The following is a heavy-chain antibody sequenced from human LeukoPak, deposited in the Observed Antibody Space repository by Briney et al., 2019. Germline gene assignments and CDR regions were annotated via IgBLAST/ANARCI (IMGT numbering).Heavy chain of an antibody. D-gene: IGHD3-22*01. J-gene: IGHJ4*02. CDR3: AKDLGEYYYDSSGYYPDY. V-gene: IGHV3-23*01. CDR2: ISGSGGST. Sequence: GGSLRLSCAASGFTFSSYAMSWVRQAPGKGLEWVSAISGSGGSTYYADSVKGRFTISRDNSKNTLYLQMNSLRAEDTAVYYCAKDLGEYYYDSSGYYPDYWGQGTLVTVPS. CDR1: GFTFSSYA.